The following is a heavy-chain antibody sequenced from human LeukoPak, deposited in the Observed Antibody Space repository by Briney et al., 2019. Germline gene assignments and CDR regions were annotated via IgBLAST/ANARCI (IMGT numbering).Heavy chain of an antibody. CDR1: GYTFTDYY. CDR3: ARDTGICPAYAFDI. V-gene: IGHV1-2*02. J-gene: IGHJ3*02. CDR2: INPNSGGT. Sequence: ASVKVSCKASGYTFTDYYMHWVRQAPGQGLEWMGWINPNSGGTHYTQKFQGRVTMTRDTSISTAYMELSRLRSDDTAVYYCARDTGICPAYAFDIWGQGTMVTVSS. D-gene: IGHD2-8*02.